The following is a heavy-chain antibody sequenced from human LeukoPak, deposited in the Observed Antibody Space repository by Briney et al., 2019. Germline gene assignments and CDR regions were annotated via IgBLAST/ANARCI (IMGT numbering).Heavy chain of an antibody. Sequence: AETLSLTCAVYGGSFSGYYWSWIRQPPGKGLEWIGEINHSGSTNYNPSLKSRDTTSVDTSKNQISLKLSSVTAADTVVYYCARCLSSGWFDYWGQGTLVTVSS. CDR2: INHSGST. CDR3: ARCLSSGWFDY. D-gene: IGHD6-19*01. J-gene: IGHJ4*02. V-gene: IGHV4-34*01. CDR1: GGSFSGYY.